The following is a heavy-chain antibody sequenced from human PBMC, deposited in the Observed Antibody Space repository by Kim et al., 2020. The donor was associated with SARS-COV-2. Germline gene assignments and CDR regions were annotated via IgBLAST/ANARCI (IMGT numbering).Heavy chain of an antibody. D-gene: IGHD3-22*01. CDR3: ARAPIVVVITHFDY. V-gene: IGHV4-31*03. Sequence: SETLSLTCTVSGGSISSGGYYWSWIRQHPGKGLEWIGYIYYSGSTYYNPSLKSRVTISVDTSKNQFSLKLSSVTAVDTAVYYCARAPIVVVITHFDYWGQGTLGTVSS. CDR2: IYYSGST. CDR1: GGSISSGGYY. J-gene: IGHJ4*02.